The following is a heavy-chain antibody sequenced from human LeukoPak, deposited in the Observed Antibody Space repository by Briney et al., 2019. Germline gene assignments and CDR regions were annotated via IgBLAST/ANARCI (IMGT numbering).Heavy chain of an antibody. V-gene: IGHV5-51*01. CDR3: ARLLYDFWSGPVGSGSGYFDY. CDR2: IYPGDSDT. Sequence: GESLKISCKGSGYSFTSYWIGWVRQMPGKGLEWMGIIYPGDSDTRYSPSFQGQVTISADKSISTAYLQWSSLKASDTAMYYCARLLYDFWSGPVGSGSGYFDYWGQGTLVTVSS. D-gene: IGHD3-3*01. J-gene: IGHJ4*02. CDR1: GYSFTSYW.